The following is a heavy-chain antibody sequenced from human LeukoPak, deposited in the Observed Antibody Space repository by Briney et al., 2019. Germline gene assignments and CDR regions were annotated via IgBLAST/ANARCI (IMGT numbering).Heavy chain of an antibody. V-gene: IGHV4-59*01. Sequence: SETLSLTCTVAGGSISSYYWSWLRQPPGKGLEGSGYIYYSGSTNYNPSLTSRVPISVETSKNQCSLKLHSVPAADTAVYYCARGRNANPSWGQGTLVTVSS. CDR1: GGSISSYY. CDR2: IYYSGST. J-gene: IGHJ4*02. D-gene: IGHD4-11*01. CDR3: ARGRNANPS.